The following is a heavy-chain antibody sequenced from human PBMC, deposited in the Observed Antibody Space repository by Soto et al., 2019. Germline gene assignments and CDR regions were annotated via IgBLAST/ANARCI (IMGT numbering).Heavy chain of an antibody. CDR1: GFTFSSYA. CDR3: VKYTVTEDLGES. Sequence: EVQLLESGGDVVRPGGSLRLSCAASGFTFSSYAMGWVRQAPGKGLEWVAGVSRAGTYTFYADSVRGRFPISRDNSRDTVDLYMNALRGDDTAVYFWVKYTVTEDLGESWGQGTLVSVSS. V-gene: IGHV3-23*01. J-gene: IGHJ5*02. CDR2: VSRAGTYT. D-gene: IGHD3-16*01.